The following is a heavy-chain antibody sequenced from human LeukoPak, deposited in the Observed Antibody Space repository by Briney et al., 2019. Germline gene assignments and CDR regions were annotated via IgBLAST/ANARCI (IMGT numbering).Heavy chain of an antibody. CDR2: IYSGGST. J-gene: IGHJ3*02. CDR3: ARSHRGTYSNAFDI. Sequence: GGSLRLSCAASGFTVSSNYISWVRQAPGKGLEWVSVIYSGGSTYYADSVKGRFTISRDNSKNTLYLQMNSLRAEDTAVYYCARSHRGTYSNAFDIWGQGTMVTVSS. D-gene: IGHD1-26*01. CDR1: GFTVSSNY. V-gene: IGHV3-53*01.